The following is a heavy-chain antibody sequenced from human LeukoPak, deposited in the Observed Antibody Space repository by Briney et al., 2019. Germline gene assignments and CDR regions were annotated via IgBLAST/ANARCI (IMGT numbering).Heavy chain of an antibody. Sequence: SVKVSCKASGGTFSSYAISWVRQAPGQGLEWMGGIIPIFGTANYAQKFQGRVTITTDESTSTAYMELSSLRSEDTAVYYCARGRTPDIVVVVAAVPYYFDYWGQGTLVTASS. D-gene: IGHD2-15*01. CDR1: GGTFSSYA. CDR2: IIPIFGTA. J-gene: IGHJ4*02. CDR3: ARGRTPDIVVVVAAVPYYFDY. V-gene: IGHV1-69*05.